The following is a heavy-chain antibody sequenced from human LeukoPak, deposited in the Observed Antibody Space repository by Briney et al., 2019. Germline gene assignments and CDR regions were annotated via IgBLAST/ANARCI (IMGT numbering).Heavy chain of an antibody. D-gene: IGHD6-13*01. Sequence: GGSLRLSCAASGFTFSSYSMNWVRQAPGQGLEWMGGISGYNGNTNYAQQFRGRVTMTTDTSTSTAYMELKSLRFDDTAVYYCARNGFRYSSRYFDYWGQGTLVTVSS. CDR3: ARNGFRYSSRYFDY. J-gene: IGHJ4*02. CDR2: ISGYNGNT. V-gene: IGHV1-18*01. CDR1: GFTFSSYS.